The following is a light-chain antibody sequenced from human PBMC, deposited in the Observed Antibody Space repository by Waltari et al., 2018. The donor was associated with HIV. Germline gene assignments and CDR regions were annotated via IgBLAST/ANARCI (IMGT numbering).Light chain of an antibody. CDR2: RDD. Sequence: SFDLTQPPSVSAALGQTATITCGADDIVYETVHWYQQKPGRAPVLVMFRDDGRPSAIPERFSGSKSGNMATLTIRGVRAGDEADYFCQVSLREEVVFGGGTKLTVL. CDR3: QVSLREEVV. CDR1: DIVYET. V-gene: IGLV3-9*02. J-gene: IGLJ2*01.